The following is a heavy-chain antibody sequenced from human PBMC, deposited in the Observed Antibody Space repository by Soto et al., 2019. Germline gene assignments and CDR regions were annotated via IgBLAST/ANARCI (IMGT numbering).Heavy chain of an antibody. V-gene: IGHV6-1*01. CDR2: TYYRSKWYN. D-gene: IGHD3-10*01. Sequence: SQTLSLTCAISGDSVSSNSAAWNWIRQSPLRGLEWLGRTYYRSKWYNDYAVSVKSRITINPDTSKNQFSLHLYSVTPEDTAVYYCTGITWFRGMDVWGQGTPVTVSS. J-gene: IGHJ6*02. CDR3: TGITWFRGMDV. CDR1: GDSVSSNSAA.